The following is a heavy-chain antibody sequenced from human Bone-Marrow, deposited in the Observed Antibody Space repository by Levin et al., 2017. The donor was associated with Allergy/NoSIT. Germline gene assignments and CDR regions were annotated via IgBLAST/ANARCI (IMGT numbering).Heavy chain of an antibody. V-gene: IGHV4-61*02. CDR3: ARDRLASLYYYSMDV. Sequence: SETLSLTCSVSGGSISSGRYYFTWVRQSAGKGLEWIGRIYTTGSTNYNPSLESRATISRDTFKKEVHLTLSSVTAADTAVYYGARDRLASLYYYSMDVWGRGTTVIVSS. CDR2: IYTTGST. J-gene: IGHJ6*03. CDR1: GGSISSGRYY.